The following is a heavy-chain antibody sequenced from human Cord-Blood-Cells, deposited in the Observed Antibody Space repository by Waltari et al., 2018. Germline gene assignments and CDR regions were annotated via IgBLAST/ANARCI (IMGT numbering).Heavy chain of an antibody. CDR2: IWYDGSNK. Sequence: QVQLVVSGGGVVQPGRSLRVSCAASGFTFSRYGMHWVRLAPGKGLEWVAVIWYDGSNKYNADSVKGRFTISRDDSKNTLYLQMNSLRAEDTAVYYCARAQPPYYYDSSGYYYNWFDPWGQGTLVTVSS. J-gene: IGHJ5*02. CDR1: GFTFSRYG. CDR3: ARAQPPYYYDSSGYYYNWFDP. V-gene: IGHV3-33*01. D-gene: IGHD3-22*01.